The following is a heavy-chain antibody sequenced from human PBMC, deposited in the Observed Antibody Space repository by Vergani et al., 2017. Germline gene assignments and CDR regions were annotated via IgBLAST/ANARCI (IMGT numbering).Heavy chain of an antibody. CDR2: IIPIFGTA. D-gene: IGHD1-7*01. J-gene: IGHJ3*02. CDR1: GYTFTSYA. CDR3: ARDRGTVSPHADAFDI. V-gene: IGHV1-69*13. Sequence: QVQLVQSGAEVKKPGASVKVSCKASGYTFTSYAMHWVRQAPGQRLEWMGWIIPIFGTANYAQKFQGRVTITADKSTSTAYMELSSLRSEDTAVYYCARDRGTVSPHADAFDIWGQGTMVTVSS.